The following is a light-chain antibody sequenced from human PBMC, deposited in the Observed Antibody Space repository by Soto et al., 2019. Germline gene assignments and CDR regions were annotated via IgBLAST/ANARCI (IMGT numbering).Light chain of an antibody. CDR2: EVH. CDR1: SSDVGGYNY. CDR3: NSYTSRYTFV. V-gene: IGLV2-14*01. J-gene: IGLJ1*01. Sequence: QSVLTQPASVSGSPGQSITISCTGTSSDVGGYNYVSWYQHHPGKAPKLLIYEVHKRPSEVSNRFSGSKSGNTASLTISGLQPEDEAAYYCNSYTSRYTFVLGTGTKVTVL.